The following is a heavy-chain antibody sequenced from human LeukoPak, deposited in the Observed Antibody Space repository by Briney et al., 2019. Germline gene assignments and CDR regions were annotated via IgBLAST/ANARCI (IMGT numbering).Heavy chain of an antibody. Sequence: GASVKVSCKASGYTFTIYDIKWVRQAPGQGLGWMGIINPSGGSTSYAQKFQGRVTMTRDTSTSTVYIELSSLRSEDTAVYYCASFGVVTPNTFGWGQGTLVTVSS. CDR3: ASFGVVTPNTFG. J-gene: IGHJ4*02. V-gene: IGHV1-46*01. CDR2: INPSGGST. D-gene: IGHD3-3*01. CDR1: GYTFTIYD.